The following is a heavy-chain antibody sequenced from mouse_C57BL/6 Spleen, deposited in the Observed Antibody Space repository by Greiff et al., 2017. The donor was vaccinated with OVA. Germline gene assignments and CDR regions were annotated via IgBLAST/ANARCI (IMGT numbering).Heavy chain of an antibody. J-gene: IGHJ4*01. V-gene: IGHV1-80*01. Sequence: VKLVESGAELVKPGASVKISCKASGYAFSSYWMNWVKQRPGKGLEWIGQIYPGDGDTNYNGKFKGKATLTADKSSSTAYMQLSSLTSEDSAVYFCARCGDGYYAYAMDYWGQGTSVTVSS. CDR2: IYPGDGDT. CDR1: GYAFSSYW. CDR3: ARCGDGYYAYAMDY. D-gene: IGHD2-3*01.